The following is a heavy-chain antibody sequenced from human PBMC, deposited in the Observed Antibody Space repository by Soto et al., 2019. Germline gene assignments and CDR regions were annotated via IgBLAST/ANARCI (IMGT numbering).Heavy chain of an antibody. V-gene: IGHV4-34*01. CDR3: ARNWFEP. CDR2: INHSGST. Sequence: PSETLSLTCAVYGGSLSGYYWSGIRQPPGKGLEWIGEINHSGSTNYNPSLNIRVTISVDTSKNQFSLQLSSVTAADAAVYYGARNWFEPRGQGTLVTVSS. CDR1: GGSLSGYY. J-gene: IGHJ5*02.